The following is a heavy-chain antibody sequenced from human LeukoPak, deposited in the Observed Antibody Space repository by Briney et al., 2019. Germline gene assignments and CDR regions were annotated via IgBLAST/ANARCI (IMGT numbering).Heavy chain of an antibody. Sequence: AGGSLRLSCAASGFTFSSYGMHWVCQAPGKGLEWVAFIRYDGSNKYYADSVKGRFTISRDNSKDTLYLQMNSLRAEDTAVYYCAKDLGLWFRESDAFDIWGQGTMVTVSS. D-gene: IGHD3-10*01. CDR2: IRYDGSNK. CDR3: AKDLGLWFRESDAFDI. CDR1: GFTFSSYG. J-gene: IGHJ3*02. V-gene: IGHV3-30*02.